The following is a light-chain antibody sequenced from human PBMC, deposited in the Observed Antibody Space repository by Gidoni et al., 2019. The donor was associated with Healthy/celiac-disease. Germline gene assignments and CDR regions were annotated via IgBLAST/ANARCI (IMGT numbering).Light chain of an antibody. CDR1: QSVIRY. Sequence: ELVLTQSPATLSLSPGERATLSCRASQSVIRYLAWYQQKPGQAPRHLIYDASNRATGIPARFSGSGSGRDFTLTISSLEPEDFAVYYCQQRSNWRTWTFXQXTKVEIK. CDR2: DAS. V-gene: IGKV3-11*02. J-gene: IGKJ1*01. CDR3: QQRSNWRTWT.